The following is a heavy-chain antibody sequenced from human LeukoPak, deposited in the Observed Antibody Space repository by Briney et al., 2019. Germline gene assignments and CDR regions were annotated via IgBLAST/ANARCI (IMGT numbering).Heavy chain of an antibody. CDR1: GYTFTSYG. J-gene: IGHJ5*02. CDR3: ARRVVTAILRNWFDP. V-gene: IGHV1-18*01. D-gene: IGHD2-21*02. Sequence: ASVKVSCKASGYTFTSYGISWVRQAPGQGLEWMGWISAYNGNTNYAQKLQGRVTMTTDTSTSTAYMELRSLRSDDTAVYYCARRVVTAILRNWFDPWGQGTLVTVSS. CDR2: ISAYNGNT.